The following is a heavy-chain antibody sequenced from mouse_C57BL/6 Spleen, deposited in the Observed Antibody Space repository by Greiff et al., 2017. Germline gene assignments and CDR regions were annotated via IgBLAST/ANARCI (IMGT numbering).Heavy chain of an antibody. D-gene: IGHD1-1*01. Sequence: VQLKESGGGLVKPGGSLKLSCAASGFTFSDYGMHWVRQAPEKGLEWVAYISSGSSTIYYADTVKGRFTISRDNAKNTPFLQMTSLRSEDTAMYYYARGRLYYGSSDGYFGVWGTGATVTVAS. CDR2: ISSGSSTI. J-gene: IGHJ1*03. CDR1: GFTFSDYG. V-gene: IGHV5-17*01. CDR3: ARGRLYYGSSDGYFGV.